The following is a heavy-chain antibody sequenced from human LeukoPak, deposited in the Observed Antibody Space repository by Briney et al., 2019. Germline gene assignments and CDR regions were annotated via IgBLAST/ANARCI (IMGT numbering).Heavy chain of an antibody. V-gene: IGHV6-1*01. J-gene: IGHJ4*02. Sequence: SQTLSLTCAISGDSVSSNSAAWNWIRQSPSRGLEWLGRTYYRSKWYNDYAVSVKSRITINPDTSKNQFSLQLNSVTPEDTAVYYCARVERWAEMATTNYGNFDYWGQGTLVTVSS. CDR2: TYYRSKWYN. CDR1: GDSVSSNSAA. D-gene: IGHD5-24*01. CDR3: ARVERWAEMATTNYGNFDY.